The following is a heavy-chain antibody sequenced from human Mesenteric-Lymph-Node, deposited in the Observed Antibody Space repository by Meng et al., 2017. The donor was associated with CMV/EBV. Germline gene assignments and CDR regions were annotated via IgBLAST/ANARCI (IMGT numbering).Heavy chain of an antibody. D-gene: IGHD3-16*01. CDR3: ARDGGGYDSLDY. Sequence: GESLKISCAASGFTFSSYSMNWVRQAPGKGLEWVSSISSSSSYIYYADSVKGRFTISRDNAKNSLYLQMNSLRAEDTAVYYCARDGGGYDSLDYWGQGTLVTVSS. J-gene: IGHJ4*02. CDR1: GFTFSSYS. CDR2: ISSSSSYI. V-gene: IGHV3-21*01.